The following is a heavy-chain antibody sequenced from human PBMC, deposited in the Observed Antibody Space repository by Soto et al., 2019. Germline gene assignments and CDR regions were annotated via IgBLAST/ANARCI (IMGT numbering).Heavy chain of an antibody. CDR2: INPNSGGT. D-gene: IGHD5-18*01. V-gene: IGHV1-2*02. J-gene: IGHJ3*02. CDR1: GYTFTGYY. Sequence: ASVKVSCKASGYTFTGYYMHWVRQAPGQGLEWMGWINPNSGGTNYAQKFQGRVTMTRDTSISTAYMELSRLRSDDTAVYYCARAGYSYGLPDVFYIWGQGTMVTVS. CDR3: ARAGYSYGLPDVFYI.